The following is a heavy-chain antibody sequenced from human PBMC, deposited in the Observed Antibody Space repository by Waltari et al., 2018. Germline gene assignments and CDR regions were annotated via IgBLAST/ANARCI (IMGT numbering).Heavy chain of an antibody. J-gene: IGHJ2*01. D-gene: IGHD1-26*01. V-gene: IGHV4-4*07. CDR3: ARDFGVGATNCCWYFDL. CDR2: IYTSGST. CDR1: GGSISSYY. Sequence: QVQLQESGPGLVKPSETLSLTCPVSGGSISSYYWSWIRQPAGKGLEWIGRIYTSGSTNYNPSLKSRVTMSVDTSKNQFSLKLSSVTAADTAVYYCARDFGVGATNCCWYFDLWGRGTLVTVSS.